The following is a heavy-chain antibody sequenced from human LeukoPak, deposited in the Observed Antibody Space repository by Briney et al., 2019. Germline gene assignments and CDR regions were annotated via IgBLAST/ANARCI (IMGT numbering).Heavy chain of an antibody. D-gene: IGHD6-25*01. V-gene: IGHV3-66*01. J-gene: IGHJ4*02. CDR1: GFTVSSNY. CDR2: IYSGGTT. Sequence: PGGSLRLSCAASGFTVSSNYMNWVRQAPGKGLEWVSVIYSGGTTYYAESVKGRFTISRDNSKNTLFLQMNSLKTEDTAVYYCTTEYSSGDWGQGTLVTVSS. CDR3: TTEYSSGD.